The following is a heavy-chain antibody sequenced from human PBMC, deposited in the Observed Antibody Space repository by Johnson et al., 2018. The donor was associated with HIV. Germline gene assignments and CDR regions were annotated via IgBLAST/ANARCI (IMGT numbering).Heavy chain of an antibody. D-gene: IGHD6-6*01. CDR3: ANLYSSSSDAFDI. CDR1: GFTFSNYW. Sequence: QLVESGGGVVQPGRSLRLSCAASGFTFSNYWMHWVRQAPGKGLEWVSGISWNSGSIGYADSVKGRFTISRDNAKNSLYLQMNSLRAEDTALYYCANLYSSSSDAFDIWGQGTMVTVSS. CDR2: ISWNSGSI. V-gene: IGHV3-9*01. J-gene: IGHJ3*02.